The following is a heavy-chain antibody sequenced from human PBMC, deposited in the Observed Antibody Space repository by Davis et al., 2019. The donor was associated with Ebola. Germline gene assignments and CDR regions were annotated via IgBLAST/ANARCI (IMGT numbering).Heavy chain of an antibody. V-gene: IGHV3-23*01. CDR1: GFTFSSYA. D-gene: IGHD2-2*01. CDR3: ARGGYCSSTSCYGYYYYGMDV. CDR2: ISGSGGST. Sequence: PGGSLRLSCAASGFTFSSYAMSWVRQAPGKGLEWVSAISGSGGSTYYADSVKGRFTISRDYSKNTLYLQMNSLRAEDTAVYYCARGGYCSSTSCYGYYYYGMDVWGQGTTVTVSS. J-gene: IGHJ6*02.